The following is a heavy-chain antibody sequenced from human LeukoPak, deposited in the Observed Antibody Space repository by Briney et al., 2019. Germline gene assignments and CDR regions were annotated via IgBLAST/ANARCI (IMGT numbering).Heavy chain of an antibody. CDR1: GGSISSGYY. V-gene: IGHV4-38-2*02. CDR3: ATTWIQLWLGWFDP. Sequence: PSETLSLTCTVSGGSISSGYYWGWIRQPPGKGLEWIGSIYHSGSTYYNPSLKSRVTISVDTSKNQFSLKLSSVTAADTAVYYCATTWIQLWLGWFDPWGQGTLVTVSS. CDR2: IYHSGST. D-gene: IGHD5-18*01. J-gene: IGHJ5*02.